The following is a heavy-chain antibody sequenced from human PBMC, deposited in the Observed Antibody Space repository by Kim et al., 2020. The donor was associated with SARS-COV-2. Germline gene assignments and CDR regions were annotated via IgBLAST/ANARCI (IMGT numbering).Heavy chain of an antibody. V-gene: IGHV4-39*01. D-gene: IGHD3-16*01. CDR2: IYYSGST. Sequence: SETLSLTCTVSGGSISSSSYYWGWIRQPPGKGLEWIGSIYYSGSTYYNPSLKSRVTISVDTSKNQFSLKLSSVTAADTAVYYCARTLDTHDYYYYYGMDVWGQGTTVTVSS. CDR1: GGSISSSSYY. CDR3: ARTLDTHDYYYYYGMDV. J-gene: IGHJ6*02.